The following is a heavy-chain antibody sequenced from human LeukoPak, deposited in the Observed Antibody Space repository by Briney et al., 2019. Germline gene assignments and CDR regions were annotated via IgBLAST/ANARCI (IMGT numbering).Heavy chain of an antibody. CDR3: ARDLEGYRGYGFDY. D-gene: IGHD5-18*01. CDR1: GFTFSSYA. J-gene: IGHJ4*02. CDR2: TSDSGGNT. Sequence: GGSLRLSCAASGFTFSSYAMSWVRQAPGKGLEWVSATSDSGGNTYYADSVKGRFTISRDNSRNTLYLQMNSLRDEDTAVYYCARDLEGYRGYGFDYWGQGTLVTVSS. V-gene: IGHV3-23*01.